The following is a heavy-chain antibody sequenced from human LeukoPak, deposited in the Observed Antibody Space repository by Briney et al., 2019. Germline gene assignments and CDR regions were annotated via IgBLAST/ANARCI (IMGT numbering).Heavy chain of an antibody. J-gene: IGHJ3*02. Sequence: GGSLRLSCAASGFTFGTYTLSWVRQASGKGLEWVSTISGSGTTTYYADSVRGRFTISRDNSKNTLYLQMNSLRAEDTAVYYCAKDFRDAFDIWGQGTMVTVSS. CDR1: GFTFGTYT. V-gene: IGHV3-23*01. CDR3: AKDFRDAFDI. CDR2: ISGSGTTT.